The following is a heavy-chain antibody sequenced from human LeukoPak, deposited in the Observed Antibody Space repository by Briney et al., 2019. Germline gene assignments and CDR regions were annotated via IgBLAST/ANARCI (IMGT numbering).Heavy chain of an antibody. D-gene: IGHD1-14*01. V-gene: IGHV4-39*01. CDR2: IYYSGST. CDR3: ARRGPDSRINNWFDP. Sequence: SETLSLTCTVSGGSISSSSYYWGWIRQPPGKGLEWIGSIYYSGSTYYNPSLKSRVTISVDTSKNQFSLKLSSVTAADTAGYYCARRGPDSRINNWFDPWGQGTLVTVSS. CDR1: GGSISSSSYY. J-gene: IGHJ5*02.